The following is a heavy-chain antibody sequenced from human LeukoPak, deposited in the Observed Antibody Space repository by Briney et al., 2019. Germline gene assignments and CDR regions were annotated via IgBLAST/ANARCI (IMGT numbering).Heavy chain of an antibody. J-gene: IGHJ3*02. Sequence: PGGSLRLSCAASGFTFSSYAMSWVRQAPGKGLEWVSAISGSGGSTYYADSVKGRFTISRDNSKNTLYLQMNSLRAEDTAVYYCATTQWLVDAFDIWGHGTMVTVSS. CDR1: GFTFSSYA. V-gene: IGHV3-23*01. CDR2: ISGSGGST. CDR3: ATTQWLVDAFDI. D-gene: IGHD6-19*01.